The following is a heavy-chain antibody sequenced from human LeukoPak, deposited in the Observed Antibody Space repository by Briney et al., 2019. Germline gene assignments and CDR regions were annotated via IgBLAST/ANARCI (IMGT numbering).Heavy chain of an antibody. CDR3: AKEAAVIAIPYFDY. Sequence: GASLRLFCAASGFTFRNYAMSWVRQAPGKGLEWVSGISSDGRAFYADSVKGRFTISRDNSKNTLYLQMNSLRAEDTDVYYCAKEAAVIAIPYFDYWGQGTLVTVSS. J-gene: IGHJ4*02. CDR1: GFTFRNYA. D-gene: IGHD2-21*01. CDR2: ISSDGRA. V-gene: IGHV3-23*01.